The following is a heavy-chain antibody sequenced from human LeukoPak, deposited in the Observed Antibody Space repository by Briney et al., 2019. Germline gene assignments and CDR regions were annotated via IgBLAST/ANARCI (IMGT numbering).Heavy chain of an antibody. CDR3: ATDILTLSPIQTRGWFDP. D-gene: IGHD2-2*01. CDR1: GYTLTELS. J-gene: IGHJ5*02. Sequence: ASVKVSCKVSGYTLTELSMHWVRQAPRKGLEWMGGFDPEDGETIYAQKFQGRVTMAEDTSTDTAYMELSSLRSEDTAVYYCATDILTLSPIQTRGWFDPWGQGTLVTVSS. CDR2: FDPEDGET. V-gene: IGHV1-24*01.